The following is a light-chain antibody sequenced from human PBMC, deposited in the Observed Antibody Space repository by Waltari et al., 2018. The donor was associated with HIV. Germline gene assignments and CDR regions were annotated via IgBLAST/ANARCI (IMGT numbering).Light chain of an antibody. CDR3: QQYSYLPWT. CDR1: QDISHY. Sequence: DTQMTQSPSSLSASVGDRVTITCQATQDISHYLSWYQQKPGKAPKLLISDASNLETGVPSRFSGSGSGTHFTFTVSSLQPEDIGIYYCQQYSYLPWTFGQGTRVELK. CDR2: DAS. J-gene: IGKJ1*01. V-gene: IGKV1-33*01.